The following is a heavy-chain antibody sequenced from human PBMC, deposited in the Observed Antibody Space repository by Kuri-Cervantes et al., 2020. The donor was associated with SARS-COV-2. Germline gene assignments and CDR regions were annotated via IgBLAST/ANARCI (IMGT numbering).Heavy chain of an antibody. Sequence: GGSLRLSCEASGVISTNAWMNWVRQAPGKGLEWIGRIKTEPDGGTTDYAAPVQGRFTISRDNSKNTLYLQMNSLRAEDTAVYYCARDHYYDSSGYSPPNYYYYGMDVWGQGTTVTVSS. D-gene: IGHD3-22*01. V-gene: IGHV3-15*01. CDR2: IKTEPDGGTT. CDR3: ARDHYYDSSGYSPPNYYYYGMDV. J-gene: IGHJ6*02. CDR1: GVISTNAW.